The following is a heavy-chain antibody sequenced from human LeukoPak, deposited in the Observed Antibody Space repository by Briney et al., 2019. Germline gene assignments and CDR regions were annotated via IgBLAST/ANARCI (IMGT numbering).Heavy chain of an antibody. J-gene: IGHJ4*02. CDR2: INHSGGT. CDR1: GGSFSDYY. V-gene: IGHV4-34*01. D-gene: IGHD6-19*01. CDR3: ARGKWLDNY. Sequence: SETLSLTCAVYGGSFSDYYWSWIRQPPGKGLEWIGEINHSGGTNYNPSLKSRVTISVDTSKNQFSLKLSSVTAADTAVYYCARGKWLDNYWGQGTLVTVSS.